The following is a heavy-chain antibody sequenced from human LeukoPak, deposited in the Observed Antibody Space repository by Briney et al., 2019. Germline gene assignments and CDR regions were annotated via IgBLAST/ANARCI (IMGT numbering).Heavy chain of an antibody. D-gene: IGHD3-10*01. J-gene: IGHJ3*02. CDR2: IYTGGNT. CDR3: AKPGRGGMTGAFDI. CDR1: GLTVSSNY. Sequence: GGSLRLSCAASGLTVSSNYMSWVRQAPGKGLEWVSVIYTGGNTYYADSVKGRFTISRDNSKNTLYLQMNRLRAEDTAGYDCAKPGRGGMTGAFDIWGQGTMVTVSS. V-gene: IGHV3-53*01.